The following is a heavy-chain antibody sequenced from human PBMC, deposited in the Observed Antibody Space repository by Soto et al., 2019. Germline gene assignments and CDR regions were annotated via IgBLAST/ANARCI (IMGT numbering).Heavy chain of an antibody. Sequence: QLVQSGAEVKKPGSSVRVSCKASGGIFNNYSVNWVRQAPGQGLEWMGGIIPVFDLIKYELKFQDRLAISADKSTNTAYMDLSSQRSEDTAVYYCARGFSGVVGFFFGMDVWGQGTTVIVSS. V-gene: IGHV1-69*17. CDR2: IIPVFDLI. CDR3: ARGFSGVVGFFFGMDV. J-gene: IGHJ6*02. CDR1: GGIFNNYS. D-gene: IGHD3-3*01.